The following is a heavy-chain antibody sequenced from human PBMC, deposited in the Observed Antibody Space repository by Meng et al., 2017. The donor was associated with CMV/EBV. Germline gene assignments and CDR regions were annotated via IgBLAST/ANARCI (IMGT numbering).Heavy chain of an antibody. V-gene: IGHV5-51*01. CDR3: ARSFRFGHSSPTGYYYYGMDV. D-gene: IGHD6-13*01. CDR1: GYSFTSYW. Sequence: GGSLRLSCTGSGYSFTSYWIGWVRQMPGKGREWTGIIYPGDSDTRYSPSFQGQVTISADKSISTAYLQWSSLKASDTAMYYCARSFRFGHSSPTGYYYYGMDVWGQGTTVTVSS. J-gene: IGHJ6*02. CDR2: IYPGDSDT.